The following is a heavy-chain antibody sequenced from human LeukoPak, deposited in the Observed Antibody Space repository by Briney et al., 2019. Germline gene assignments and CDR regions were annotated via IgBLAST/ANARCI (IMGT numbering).Heavy chain of an antibody. CDR2: ISGSGGST. J-gene: IGHJ5*02. CDR3: AKGPSSGYPFDP. V-gene: IGHV3-23*01. CDR1: GFTFNIYA. Sequence: GGSLRLSCAASGFTFNIYAMSWVRQAPGKGLEWVSAISGSGGSTYYADSVKGRFTISRDNSKNTLYLQMNSLRAEDTAVYYCAKGPSSGYPFDPWGQGTLVTVSS. D-gene: IGHD3-22*01.